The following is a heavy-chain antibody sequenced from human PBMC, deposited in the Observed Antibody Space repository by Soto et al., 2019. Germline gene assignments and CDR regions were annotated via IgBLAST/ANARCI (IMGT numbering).Heavy chain of an antibody. D-gene: IGHD6-13*01. J-gene: IGHJ4*02. Sequence: GGSLRLSCAASGFTFTGYALSWVRQAPGKGLEWVATISGIGGSTYLADSVKGRLSISRDNSKNTVSLLMNSLRAEDTAVYFCARGSSGYISSWYYFDYWGRGTLVTVSS. CDR1: GFTFTGYA. V-gene: IGHV3-23*01. CDR3: ARGSSGYISSWYYFDY. CDR2: ISGIGGST.